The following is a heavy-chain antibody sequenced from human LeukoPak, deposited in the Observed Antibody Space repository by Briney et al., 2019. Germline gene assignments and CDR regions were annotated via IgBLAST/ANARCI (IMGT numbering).Heavy chain of an antibody. CDR1: GGSISSGSYH. J-gene: IGHJ6*03. Sequence: KPSETLSLTCTVSGGSISSGSYHWSWIRQPAGKGLEWIGRMSTSRSTNYNPSLKSRVTISVDTSKKQFSLKLSSVTAADTVVYYCAIDGYYYASSGYYYYMDVWGKGTTVTISS. V-gene: IGHV4-61*02. D-gene: IGHD3-22*01. CDR2: MSTSRST. CDR3: AIDGYYYASSGYYYYMDV.